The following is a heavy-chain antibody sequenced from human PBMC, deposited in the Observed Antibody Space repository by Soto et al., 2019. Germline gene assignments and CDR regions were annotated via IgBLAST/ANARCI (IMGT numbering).Heavy chain of an antibody. CDR1: GGSIRSGGNS. J-gene: IGHJ4*02. CDR3: ARGVLRTFDY. Sequence: QVQLQESGPGLVKPSQTLSLTCTVSGGSIRSGGNSWSWIRQHSGKGLEWIGYIYYSGSTYYNPSLQRRLTISLDTSKNQFSLKLSSVTAADTAVYYWARGVLRTFDYWGQGTLVTVSS. V-gene: IGHV4-31*03. CDR2: IYYSGST.